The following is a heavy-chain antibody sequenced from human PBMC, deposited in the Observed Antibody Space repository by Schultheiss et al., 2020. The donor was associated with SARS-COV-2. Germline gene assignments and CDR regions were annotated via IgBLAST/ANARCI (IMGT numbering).Heavy chain of an antibody. CDR3: ARDRGTGTTAFDY. CDR1: GFTVSSNY. Sequence: GGSLRLSCAASGFTVSSNYMSWVRQAPGKGLEWVAVISYDGSNKYYADSVKGRFTISRDNSKNTLYLQMNSLRAEDTAVYYCARDRGTGTTAFDYWGQGTLVTVSS. D-gene: IGHD1-1*01. CDR2: ISYDGSNK. J-gene: IGHJ4*02. V-gene: IGHV3-30*03.